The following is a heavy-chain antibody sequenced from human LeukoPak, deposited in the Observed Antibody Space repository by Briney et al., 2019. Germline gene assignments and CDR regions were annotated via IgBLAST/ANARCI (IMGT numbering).Heavy chain of an antibody. D-gene: IGHD4-17*01. Sequence: SETLSLTCAVSSVSIRSYFWSLNRQPPGKGLEWIGYIYYSGSTNYNPSLKSRVTISVDTSKNQFSLKLSSVTAADTVVYCCARGGHARTAVTTLNSWGQGTLVTVSS. CDR2: IYYSGST. V-gene: IGHV4-59*12. CDR3: ARGGHARTAVTTLNS. J-gene: IGHJ4*02. CDR1: SVSIRSYF.